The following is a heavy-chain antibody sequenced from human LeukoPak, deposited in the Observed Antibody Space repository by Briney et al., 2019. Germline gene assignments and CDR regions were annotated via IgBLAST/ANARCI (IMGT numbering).Heavy chain of an antibody. CDR1: GYTFTSYG. J-gene: IGHJ6*04. V-gene: IGHV1-18*01. CDR3: ARDSRYCSGGSCYSGLMDV. Sequence: ASVKVSCKASGYTFTSYGISWVRQAPGQGLEWMGWISAYNGNTTYAQKLQGRVTMTTDTSTSTAYMELRSLRSDDTAVYYCARDSRYCSGGSCYSGLMDVWGKGTTVTVSS. CDR2: ISAYNGNT. D-gene: IGHD2-15*01.